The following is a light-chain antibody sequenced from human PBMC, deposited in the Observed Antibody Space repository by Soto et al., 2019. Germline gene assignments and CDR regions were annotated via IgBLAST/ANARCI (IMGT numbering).Light chain of an antibody. V-gene: IGKV1-39*01. J-gene: IGKJ3*01. CDR3: QQYDHLPFT. CDR1: QSISNH. Sequence: DIQMTQSPSSLSASVEDRVIITCRASQSISNHLNWYQQKPGKAPKLLIFAASSLQSGVPSRFSGSRSGPDFTLTISSLQPEDIATYYCQQYDHLPFTFGPGTKVDIK. CDR2: AAS.